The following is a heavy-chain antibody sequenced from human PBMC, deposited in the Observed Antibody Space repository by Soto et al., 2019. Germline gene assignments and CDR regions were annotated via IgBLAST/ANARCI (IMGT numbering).Heavy chain of an antibody. Sequence: GGSLRLSCAASGFTFDDYAMHWVRQAPGKGLEWVSGISWNSGSIGYADSVKGRFTISRDNAKNSLYLQMNSLRAEDTAVYYCSRSRWGPYWYFDLWGRGTLVTVSS. CDR3: SRSRWGPYWYFDL. J-gene: IGHJ2*01. V-gene: IGHV3-9*01. CDR1: GFTFDDYA. D-gene: IGHD1-26*01. CDR2: ISWNSGSI.